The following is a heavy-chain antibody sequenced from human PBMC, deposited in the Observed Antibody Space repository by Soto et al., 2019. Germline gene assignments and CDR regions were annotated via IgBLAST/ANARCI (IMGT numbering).Heavy chain of an antibody. J-gene: IGHJ4*02. CDR2: IYYSGST. CDR3: VRARSGGGGYDSMALYY. D-gene: IGHD5-12*01. CDR1: GGSISSYY. Sequence: QVQLQESGPGLVKPSETLSLTCTVSGGSISSYYWSWIRQPPGKGLEWIGYIYYSGSTNYNPSLKSRVTISVDTSKNQFSLKLSSVTAADTAVYYCVRARSGGGGYDSMALYYWGQGTLVTVSS. V-gene: IGHV4-59*01.